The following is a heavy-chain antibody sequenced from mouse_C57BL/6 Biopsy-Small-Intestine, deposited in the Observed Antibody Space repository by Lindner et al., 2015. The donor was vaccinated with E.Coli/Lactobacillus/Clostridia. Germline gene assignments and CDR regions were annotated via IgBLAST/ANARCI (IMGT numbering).Heavy chain of an antibody. Sequence: VQLQESGAELVKPGASAKFSCKASGYTFTGYWIGWVKQRPGHGLEWIGENVPGSDNTNYNEKFKGKATFTADTSSNILYMQLSSLTTEDSAIYYCARRYGNSYYFDYWGQGTTLTVSS. D-gene: IGHD2-1*01. CDR2: NVPGSDNT. J-gene: IGHJ2*01. CDR1: GYTFTGYW. CDR3: ARRYGNSYYFDY. V-gene: IGHV1-9*01.